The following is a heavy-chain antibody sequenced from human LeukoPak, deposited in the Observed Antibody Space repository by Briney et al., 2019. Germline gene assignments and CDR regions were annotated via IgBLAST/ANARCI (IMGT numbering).Heavy chain of an antibody. CDR3: ARDYGSVEEGGHDAFDI. V-gene: IGHV3-21*01. Sequence: PGGSLRLSCAASGFTFSSYSMNWVRQAPGKGLEWVSSISSSSSYIYYADSVKGRFTISRDNAKNSLYLQMNSLRAEDTAVYYCARDYGSVEEGGHDAFDIWGQGTMVTVSS. D-gene: IGHD3-10*01. J-gene: IGHJ3*02. CDR1: GFTFSSYS. CDR2: ISSSSSYI.